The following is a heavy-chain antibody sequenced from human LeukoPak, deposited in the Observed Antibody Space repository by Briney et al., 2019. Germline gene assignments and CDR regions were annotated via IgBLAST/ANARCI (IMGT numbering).Heavy chain of an antibody. Sequence: GESLKISCKGSGYIFTSYWIGWVRQMPGKGLEWMGIIYPGDSDTRYSPSFQGQVTISADKSISTAYLQWSSLKASDTAMYYCARPPTGSGWLPGVAFDIWGQGTMVTVSS. CDR2: IYPGDSDT. CDR1: GYIFTSYW. V-gene: IGHV5-51*01. D-gene: IGHD6-19*01. J-gene: IGHJ3*02. CDR3: ARPPTGSGWLPGVAFDI.